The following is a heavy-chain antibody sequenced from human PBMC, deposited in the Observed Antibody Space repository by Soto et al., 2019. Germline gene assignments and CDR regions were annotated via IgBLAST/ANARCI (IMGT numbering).Heavy chain of an antibody. J-gene: IGHJ4*02. CDR3: ARDPVLSYDFCTGWYFYY. D-gene: IGHD3-3*01. CDR1: GFTFSNYA. V-gene: IGHV3-30-3*01. CDR2: ISYHGSNK. Sequence: QVQIVESGGGVVQPGRSLRLSCAASGFTFSNYAMNWVCQAPGKGLEWVAVISYHGSNKYYADSVTGRFTISRDNSKNPLYMPMTRLRAEDTAVYYCARDPVLSYDFCTGWYFYYWGQGTLVTVSS.